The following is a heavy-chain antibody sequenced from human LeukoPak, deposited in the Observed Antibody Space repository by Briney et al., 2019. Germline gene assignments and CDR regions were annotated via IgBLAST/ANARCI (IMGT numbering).Heavy chain of an antibody. CDR3: ARTDIPEGMDV. CDR2: IYHSGST. CDR1: GYSISSGYY. V-gene: IGHV4-38-2*02. J-gene: IGHJ6*02. Sequence: SETLSLTCTVSGYSISSGYYWGWIRQPPGKGLEWIGSIYHSGSTYYNPSLKSRVTISVDTSKNQFSLKLSSVTAADTAVYYCARTDIPEGMDVWGQGTTVTVSS. D-gene: IGHD2-21*02.